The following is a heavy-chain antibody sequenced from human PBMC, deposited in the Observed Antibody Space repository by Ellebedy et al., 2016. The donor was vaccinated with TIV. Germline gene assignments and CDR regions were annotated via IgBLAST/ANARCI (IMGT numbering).Heavy chain of an antibody. CDR2: VYYSGNT. Sequence: MPSETLSLTCTVSGDSVGRSNYYWGWIRQPPGKGLEWLGSVYYSGNTHYDPSLLGRVSISIATSQNQFSLRLTSLTAADTAVYYCARAYYNDYFDSWGQGIPVTVSS. CDR3: ARAYYNDYFDS. V-gene: IGHV4-39*02. D-gene: IGHD1-26*01. J-gene: IGHJ4*02. CDR1: GDSVGRSNYY.